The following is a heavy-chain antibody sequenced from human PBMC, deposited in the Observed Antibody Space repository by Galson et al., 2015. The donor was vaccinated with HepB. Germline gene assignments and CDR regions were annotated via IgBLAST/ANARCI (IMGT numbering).Heavy chain of an antibody. D-gene: IGHD2-15*01. J-gene: IGHJ3*02. CDR1: GFTFSNYW. CDR2: IESDGSVA. Sequence: SLRLSCAASGFTFSNYWMHWVRQVPGKGLVWVSRIESDGSVADYADSVKGRFTISRDNAKDTVYLQMNSLRVEDTAVYYCARGGPRYCSGGTCPGALEIRGQGTMVTVSS. CDR3: ARGGPRYCSGGTCPGALEI. V-gene: IGHV3-74*01.